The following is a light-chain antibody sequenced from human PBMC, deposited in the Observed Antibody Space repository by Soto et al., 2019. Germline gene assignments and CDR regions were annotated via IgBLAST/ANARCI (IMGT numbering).Light chain of an antibody. CDR1: QSVSSS. V-gene: IGKV3-15*01. Sequence: EIVMTQSPATLSVSPGDIATLSCRASQSVSSSLAWHQQIPGQAPRLLIYDASTRATGIPARFGGSESGTEFTLTISSLQSEDFAVYYCQQYNNWPPLTVGGGTKVELK. J-gene: IGKJ4*01. CDR3: QQYNNWPPLT. CDR2: DAS.